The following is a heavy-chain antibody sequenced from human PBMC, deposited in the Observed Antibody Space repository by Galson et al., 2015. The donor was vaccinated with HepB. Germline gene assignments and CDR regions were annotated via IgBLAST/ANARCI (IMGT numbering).Heavy chain of an antibody. CDR2: ISYDGSNK. CDR3: AKVRIRLWLEDGMDV. Sequence: SLRLSCAASGFTFSSYGMHWVRQAPAKGLEWVAVISYDGSNKYYADSVKGRFTISRDNSKNTLYLQMNSLRAEDTAVYYCAKVRIRLWLEDGMDVWGQGTTVTVSS. V-gene: IGHV3-30*18. D-gene: IGHD5-18*01. J-gene: IGHJ6*02. CDR1: GFTFSSYG.